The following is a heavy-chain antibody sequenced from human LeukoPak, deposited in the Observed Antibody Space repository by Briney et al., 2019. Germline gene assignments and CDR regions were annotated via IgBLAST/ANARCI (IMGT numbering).Heavy chain of an antibody. CDR2: LNSDGSGI. CDR3: ARAKLTTIFGVVTPRGFDP. V-gene: IGHV3-74*01. Sequence: GGSLRLSCAASGISISGFWMHWVRQVPGKGLVWVSRLNSDGSGISYADSVKGRFTISRDNAKNSLYLQMNSLRAEDTAVYYCARAKLTTIFGVVTPRGFDPWGQGTLVTVSS. CDR1: GISISGFW. J-gene: IGHJ5*02. D-gene: IGHD3-3*01.